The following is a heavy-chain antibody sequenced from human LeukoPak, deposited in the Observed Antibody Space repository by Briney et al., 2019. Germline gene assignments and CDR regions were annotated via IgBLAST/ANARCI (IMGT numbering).Heavy chain of an antibody. V-gene: IGHV2-70*04. Sequence: SGPTLVNPTQTLTLTCTFSGFSLSTDGMRVSWIRQPPGKALEWLARIDWHDDKFYSTSLKTRLTISKDTSKNQVVLTMTNMDPVDTATYYCARESFSSGYSNFDYWGQGTLVTVSS. CDR2: IDWHDDK. CDR1: GFSLSTDGMR. J-gene: IGHJ4*02. D-gene: IGHD5-12*01. CDR3: ARESFSSGYSNFDY.